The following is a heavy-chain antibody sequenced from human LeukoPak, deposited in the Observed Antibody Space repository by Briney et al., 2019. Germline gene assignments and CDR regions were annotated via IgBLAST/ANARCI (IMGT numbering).Heavy chain of an antibody. V-gene: IGHV4-61*01. CDR2: IYHSGST. J-gene: IGHJ5*02. D-gene: IGHD3-10*01. CDR3: ARGPGGA. Sequence: SSETLSLTCTVSGGSVSSDTYYCVWIRQPPGKGLEWIGYIYHSGSTNYSPSLKSRVTISVDTSKNQFSLKLSSVTAADTAVYYCARGPGGAWGQGTLVTVSS. CDR1: GGSVSSDTYY.